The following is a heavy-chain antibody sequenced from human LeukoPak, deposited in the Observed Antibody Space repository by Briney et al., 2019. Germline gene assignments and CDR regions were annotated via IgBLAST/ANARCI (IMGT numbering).Heavy chain of an antibody. V-gene: IGHV1-2*02. CDR1: GYTFTGYY. J-gene: IGHJ4*02. D-gene: IGHD2-15*01. CDR3: ARVALDCSGGSCYFTYFDY. CDR2: INLNSGGT. Sequence: ASVKVSCKASGYTFTGYYMHWVRQAPGQGLEWMGGINLNSGGTNYAQKFQGRVTMTRDTSISTAYMELSRLRSDDTAVYYCARVALDCSGGSCYFTYFDYWGQGTLVTVSS.